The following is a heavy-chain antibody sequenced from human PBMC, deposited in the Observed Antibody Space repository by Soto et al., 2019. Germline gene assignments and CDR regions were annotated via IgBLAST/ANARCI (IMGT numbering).Heavy chain of an antibody. J-gene: IGHJ4*02. CDR2: ISGSGGNT. CDR1: GFTFSNHG. V-gene: IGHV3-23*01. Sequence: PGGSLRLSCAASGFTFSNHGISWVRQAPGKGLEWVSAISGSGGNTYYAESVKGRFTISRDNSKNTLYVQVNSPRAEDTAVYYCAKARYTSPIYFFDSWGQGTLVTVSS. D-gene: IGHD2-2*01. CDR3: AKARYTSPIYFFDS.